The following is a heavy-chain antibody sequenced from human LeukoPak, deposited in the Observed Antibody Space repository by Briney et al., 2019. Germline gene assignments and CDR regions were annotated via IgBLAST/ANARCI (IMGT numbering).Heavy chain of an antibody. CDR1: GYNFTSYV. V-gene: IGHV1-18*01. CDR3: AREGSIHVWSREFDP. Sequence: GASVRASCKAAGYNFTSYVIGWVRQAPGQGLEWMGRSSAYNGNTNYAQKFQGRVTMTTDTSTSTAYMELRSLRSDDTAVYYCAREGSIHVWSREFDPWGQGTLVTVSS. J-gene: IGHJ5*02. D-gene: IGHD5-18*01. CDR2: SSAYNGNT.